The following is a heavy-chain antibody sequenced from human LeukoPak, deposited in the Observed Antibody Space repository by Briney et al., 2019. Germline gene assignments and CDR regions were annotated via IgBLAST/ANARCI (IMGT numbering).Heavy chain of an antibody. CDR2: ISVGGTNT. CDR3: VNGGKYSSGHNES. Sequence: GGSLRLSCLASGFTFSNYAMHWVRQAPGKGLEYVSAISVGGTNTYYADSVKGRFTISRDNSKNTLDLQMSSLRPEDAALYYCVNGGKYSSGHNESGGQGTLVTVYS. D-gene: IGHD6-19*01. V-gene: IGHV3-64D*09. CDR1: GFTFSNYA. J-gene: IGHJ4*02.